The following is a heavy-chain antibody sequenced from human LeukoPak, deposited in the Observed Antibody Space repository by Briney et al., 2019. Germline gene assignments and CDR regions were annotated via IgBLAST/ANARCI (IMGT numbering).Heavy chain of an antibody. Sequence: SETLSLTCTVSGGSISSGGYYWSWIRQPPGKGLEWIGYIYHSGSTYYNPSLKSRVTISVDRSKNQFSLKLSSVTAADTAVYYCARVKKIAALRVARWGAFDIWGQGTMVTVSS. CDR2: IYHSGST. CDR3: ARVKKIAALRVARWGAFDI. J-gene: IGHJ3*02. D-gene: IGHD6-6*01. CDR1: GGSISSGGYY. V-gene: IGHV4-30-2*01.